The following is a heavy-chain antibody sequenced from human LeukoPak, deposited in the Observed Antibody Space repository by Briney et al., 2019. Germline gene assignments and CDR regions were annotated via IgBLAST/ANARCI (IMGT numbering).Heavy chain of an antibody. CDR2: ISTYNGDT. J-gene: IGHJ5*02. V-gene: IGHV1-18*04. D-gene: IGHD3-10*01. Sequence: ASVKVSCKASGYTFTGYYMHWVRQAPGQGLEWMGWISTYNGDTNSAQKFQGRVTLTTDTSTSTAYMELRSLRYDDTAVYYCTRRGPPATNWFDPWGQGTLVTVSS. CDR1: GYTFTGYY. CDR3: TRRGPPATNWFDP.